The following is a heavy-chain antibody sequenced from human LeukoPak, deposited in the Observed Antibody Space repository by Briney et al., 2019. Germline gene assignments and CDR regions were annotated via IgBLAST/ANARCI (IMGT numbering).Heavy chain of an antibody. D-gene: IGHD3-22*01. CDR1: GGSISSSSYY. J-gene: IGHJ5*02. V-gene: IGHV4-39*07. CDR3: ARDRMSDSSGYYYPVRGNGPGYWFDP. CDR2: IYYSGST. Sequence: SETLSLTCTVSGGSISSSSYYWGWIRQPPGKGLEWIGSIYYSGSTYYNPSLKSRVTISVDTSKNQFSLKLSSVTAADTAVYYCARDRMSDSSGYYYPVRGNGPGYWFDPWGQGTLVTVSS.